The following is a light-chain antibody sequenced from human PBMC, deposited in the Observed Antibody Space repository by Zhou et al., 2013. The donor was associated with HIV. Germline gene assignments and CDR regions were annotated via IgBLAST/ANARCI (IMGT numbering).Light chain of an antibody. CDR1: QSISTW. V-gene: IGKV1-5*03. CDR2: RAS. J-gene: IGKJ1*01. CDR3: QQANTFPWT. Sequence: DIQMTQSPSTLSASVGDRVTITCRASQSISTWLAWYQQKPGKAPNLLIYRASSLKSGVPSRFSGSGSGTEFTLIISNLQPDDFATYYCQQANTFPWTFGQGTKVEIK.